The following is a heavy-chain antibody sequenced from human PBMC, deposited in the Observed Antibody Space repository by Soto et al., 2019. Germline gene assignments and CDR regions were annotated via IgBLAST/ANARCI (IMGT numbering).Heavy chain of an antibody. CDR2: IYYTGST. Sequence: QVQLQESGPGLVKPSETLSLICTVSGDSISNSYWSWIRQPPGKGLEWIGDIYYTGSTNYNPSLKLRVTISIDTSKEQCPLKMTSVTAEDTAVYYCAKYSGFVDCWGQGTLGTASS. D-gene: IGHD2-21*01. V-gene: IGHV4-59*01. CDR1: GDSISNSY. CDR3: AKYSGFVDC. J-gene: IGHJ4*02.